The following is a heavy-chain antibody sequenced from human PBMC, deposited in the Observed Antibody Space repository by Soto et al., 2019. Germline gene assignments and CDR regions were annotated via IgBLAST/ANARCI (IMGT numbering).Heavy chain of an antibody. D-gene: IGHD2-21*02. CDR3: ARLLYPVVVTAIKGYYFDY. V-gene: IGHV3-30*04. CDR2: ISRDGTNK. CDR1: GFTFRSYA. Sequence: SGGSLRLSCAASGFTFRSYAIHWVRQAPGKGLEWVAVISRDGTNKYYVDSVKGRFTISRDNSKDTVYLQMNSLRDEDTAMYYCARLLYPVVVTAIKGYYFDYWGQGTLVTVSS. J-gene: IGHJ4*02.